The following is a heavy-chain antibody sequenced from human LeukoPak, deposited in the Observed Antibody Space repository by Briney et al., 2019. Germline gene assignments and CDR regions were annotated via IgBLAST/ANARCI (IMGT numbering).Heavy chain of an antibody. CDR1: GLTFRNFW. CDR2: IKQDGSGQ. CDR3: ARSYGHSIDY. D-gene: IGHD3-10*01. J-gene: IGHJ4*02. Sequence: PGGSLRLSCAASGLTFRNFWMCWVRQAPGKGLEWAATIKQDGSGQYYVDSVKGRFTISRDNAQSSLYLQMNNLRAEDAAVYYCARSYGHSIDYWGQGTLVTVSS. V-gene: IGHV3-7*01.